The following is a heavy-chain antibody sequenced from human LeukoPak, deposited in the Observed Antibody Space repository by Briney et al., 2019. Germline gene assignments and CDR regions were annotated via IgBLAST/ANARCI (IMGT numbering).Heavy chain of an antibody. CDR1: GGTFSSYA. J-gene: IGHJ4*02. Sequence: SVKVSCMASGGTFSSYAISWVRQAPGQGLEWMGGIIPIFGTANYAQKFQGGVTITTDESTSTAYMELSSLRSEDTAVYYCARAAATALHFDYWGQGTLVTVSS. D-gene: IGHD6-25*01. CDR3: ARAAATALHFDY. CDR2: IIPIFGTA. V-gene: IGHV1-69*05.